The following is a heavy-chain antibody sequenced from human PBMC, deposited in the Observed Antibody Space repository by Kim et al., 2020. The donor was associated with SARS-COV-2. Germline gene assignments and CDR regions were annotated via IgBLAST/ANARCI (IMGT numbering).Heavy chain of an antibody. J-gene: IGHJ6*01. V-gene: IGHV3-30*18. CDR2: LSCDGGNK. CDR1: GFTFSSYG. D-gene: IGHD6-19*01. Sequence: GGSLRLSCAASGFTFSSYGMHWVRQAPGKGLEWVAVLSCDGGNKNYADSVKGRFTISRDNSKNTLYLQMNSLRAEDTAVYYCAKENYPGDSSGWTYYYY. CDR3: AKENYPGDSSGWTYYYY.